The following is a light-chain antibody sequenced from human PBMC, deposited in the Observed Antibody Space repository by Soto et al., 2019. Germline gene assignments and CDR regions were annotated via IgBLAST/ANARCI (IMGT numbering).Light chain of an antibody. J-gene: IGKJ1*01. CDR3: QQYDSYSA. CDR1: QTISSW. V-gene: IGKV1-5*03. Sequence: DIQMTQSPFTLSASVGDRVTITCRASQTISSWLAWFQQKSGKAPKLLIYKASSLESGVPSRFSGSGSGTEFTLTVSSLQPDDFATYYGQQYDSYSACGQGAKVEVK. CDR2: KAS.